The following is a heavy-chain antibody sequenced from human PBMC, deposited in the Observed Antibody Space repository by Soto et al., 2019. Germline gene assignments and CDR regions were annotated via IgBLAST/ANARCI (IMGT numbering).Heavy chain of an antibody. CDR1: GFIFNTYA. Sequence: GGSLRLSCATSGFIFNTYAMSWIRQAPGKGLEWLAFIDSRGRTLSYADSVRGRFTISRDNAENSVYLQMDSLRADDTAVYYCARQAARNYIDSWGQGNSVTVSS. J-gene: IGHJ4*02. CDR2: IDSRGRTL. D-gene: IGHD6-6*01. CDR3: ARQAARNYIDS. V-gene: IGHV3-11*01.